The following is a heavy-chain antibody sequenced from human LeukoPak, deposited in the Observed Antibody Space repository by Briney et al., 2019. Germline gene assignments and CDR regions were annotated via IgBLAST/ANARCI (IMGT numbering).Heavy chain of an antibody. CDR2: IKNDGAVK. CDR1: GFTFSYHW. V-gene: IGHV3-7*01. D-gene: IGHD6-13*01. CDR3: AKDSNSKGDF. J-gene: IGHJ4*02. Sequence: GGSLRLSCAASGFTFSYHWMTWVRQAPGKGLEWVANIKNDGAVKNYVDSVKGRFTISRDNAKNSLYLQMNSLRAEDTAVYYCAKDSNSKGDFWGQGVLVTVSS.